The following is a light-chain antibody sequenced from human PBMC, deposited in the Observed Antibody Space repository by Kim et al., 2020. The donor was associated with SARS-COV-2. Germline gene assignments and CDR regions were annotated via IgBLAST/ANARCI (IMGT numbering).Light chain of an antibody. Sequence: DIQMTQSPSTLSASVRDRVTITCRASQSINSWLAWYQQKPGKAPKVLIYKASSLESGVPSSFSGTGAGAEFTLTISSLHPDDFATYYCQQYDTYPYTFGQGTKLEI. V-gene: IGKV1-5*03. CDR2: KAS. CDR1: QSINSW. CDR3: QQYDTYPYT. J-gene: IGKJ2*01.